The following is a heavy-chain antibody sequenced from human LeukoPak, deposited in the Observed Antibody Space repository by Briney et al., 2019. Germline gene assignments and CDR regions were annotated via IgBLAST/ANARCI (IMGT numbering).Heavy chain of an antibody. Sequence: GGSLRLSCAASGFALSSHWMTWVRQVPGKGLEWVSAISGSGGSTYYADSVKGRFTISRDNSKNTLYLQMNSLRAEDTAVYYCAKDNGSGWSYSYYYYGMDVWGQGTTVTVSS. V-gene: IGHV3-23*01. D-gene: IGHD6-19*01. CDR3: AKDNGSGWSYSYYYYGMDV. CDR2: ISGSGGST. J-gene: IGHJ6*02. CDR1: GFALSSHW.